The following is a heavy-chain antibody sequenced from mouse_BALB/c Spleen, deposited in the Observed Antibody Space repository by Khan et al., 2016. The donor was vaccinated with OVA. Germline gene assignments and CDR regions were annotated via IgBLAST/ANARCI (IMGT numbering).Heavy chain of an antibody. D-gene: IGHD2-1*01. J-gene: IGHJ3*01. CDR2: INTYTGEP. V-gene: IGHV9-3-1*01. Sequence: QIQLVQSGPELKKPGETVKISCKASGYTFTNYGMNWVKQAPGKGLKWMGWINTYTGEPTYADDFKGRFAFYLEPSASTAYLQINNLKNEDTATYFCARSNGNYWFAYWGQGTLVTVSA. CDR3: ARSNGNYWFAY. CDR1: GYTFTNYG.